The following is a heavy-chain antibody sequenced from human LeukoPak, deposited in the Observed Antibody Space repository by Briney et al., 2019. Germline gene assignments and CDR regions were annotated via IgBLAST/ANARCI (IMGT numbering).Heavy chain of an antibody. Sequence: GSSVKVSCKASGGTFSSYAISWVRQAPGQGLEWMGGIIPIFGTANYAQKFQGRVTITADESTSTAYMELSSLRSEDTAVYYCAPDCSSTPDNWFDPWGQGALVTVSS. CDR2: IIPIFGTA. V-gene: IGHV1-69*01. J-gene: IGHJ5*02. D-gene: IGHD2-2*01. CDR1: GGTFSSYA. CDR3: APDCSSTPDNWFDP.